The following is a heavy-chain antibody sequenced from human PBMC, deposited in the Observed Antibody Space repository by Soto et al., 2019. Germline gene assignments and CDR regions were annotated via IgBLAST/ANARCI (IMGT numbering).Heavy chain of an antibody. V-gene: IGHV3-23*01. CDR2: ITGSGGST. CDR1: GFTLSSYT. D-gene: IGHD2-15*01. CDR3: AIGGSDCSHSNCSF. Sequence: GGSLRLSCTASGFTLSSYTMNWVRQAPGKGLEWVSSITGSGGSTYYADSVKGRFTISRDNSKDTLYLQMNGLRADDTAVYYCAIGGSDCSHSNCSFWGQGTQVTVSS. J-gene: IGHJ1*01.